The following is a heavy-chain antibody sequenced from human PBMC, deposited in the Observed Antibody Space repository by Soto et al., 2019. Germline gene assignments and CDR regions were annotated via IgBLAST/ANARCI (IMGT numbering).Heavy chain of an antibody. D-gene: IGHD5-18*01. CDR2: IYYSGST. CDR3: ARHSRIQLLFDF. Sequence: SETLSLTCTVSGGSISSYYWSWIRQPPGKGLEWIGYIYYSGSTNYNPSLKSRVTISVDTSKNQFSLKLSSVTAADTAVYYCARHSRIQLLFDFWGQGSLVTGSS. V-gene: IGHV4-59*08. J-gene: IGHJ5*01. CDR1: GGSISSYY.